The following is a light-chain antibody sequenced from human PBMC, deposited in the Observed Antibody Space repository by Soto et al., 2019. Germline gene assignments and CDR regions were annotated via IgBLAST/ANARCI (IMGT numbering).Light chain of an antibody. CDR3: QQYNSYSKT. Sequence: DIQMTQSPSSLSASVGDRVTITCLASQSISSWLAWYQQKPGKAPKLLIYKASSLESGVPSRFSGSGSGTEFTLTISSLQPDDFATYYCQQYNSYSKTFGQGTKVDIK. CDR2: KAS. J-gene: IGKJ1*01. CDR1: QSISSW. V-gene: IGKV1-5*03.